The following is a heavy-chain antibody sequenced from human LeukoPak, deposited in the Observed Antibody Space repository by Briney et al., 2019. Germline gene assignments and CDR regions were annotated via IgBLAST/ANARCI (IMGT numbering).Heavy chain of an antibody. CDR3: ARGSLGYCSSTSCSKHVERGWFDP. J-gene: IGHJ5*02. V-gene: IGHV4-31*03. Sequence: PSETLSLTCTVSGGSISSGGYYWSWIRQHPGKGLEWIGYIYYSGSTYYNPSLKSRVTISVDTSKNQFSLKLSSVTAADTAVYYCARGSLGYCSSTSCSKHVERGWFDPWGQGTLVTVSS. CDR1: GGSISSGGYY. D-gene: IGHD2-2*01. CDR2: IYYSGST.